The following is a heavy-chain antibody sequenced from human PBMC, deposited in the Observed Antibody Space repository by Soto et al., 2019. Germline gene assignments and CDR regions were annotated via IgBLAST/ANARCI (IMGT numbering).Heavy chain of an antibody. V-gene: IGHV1-69*01. CDR3: ARDHGDGSTGAFDI. Sequence: QVQLVQSGAEVKKPGSSVKVSCKASGGTFSSYAISWVRQAPGQGLEWMGGIIPIFGTANYAQKFQGRVTIAADESTSKDYMELISLRSEDTAVYYCARDHGDGSTGAFDIWGQGTMVTVSS. CDR2: IIPIFGTA. CDR1: GGTFSSYA. D-gene: IGHD1-26*01. J-gene: IGHJ3*02.